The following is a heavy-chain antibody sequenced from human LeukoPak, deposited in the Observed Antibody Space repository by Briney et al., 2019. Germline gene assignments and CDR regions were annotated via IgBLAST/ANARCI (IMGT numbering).Heavy chain of an antibody. CDR2: ISSSGSTI. D-gene: IGHD6-19*01. J-gene: IGHJ4*02. CDR3: ASRISSFIAVAGTGADTEY. CDR1: GFTFSDYY. Sequence: GGSLRLSCAASGFTFSDYYMSWIRQAPGKGLEWVSYISSSGSTIYYADSVKGRFTISRDNAKNSLYLQMNSLRAEDTAVYYCASRISSFIAVAGTGADTEYWGQGTLVTVSS. V-gene: IGHV3-11*01.